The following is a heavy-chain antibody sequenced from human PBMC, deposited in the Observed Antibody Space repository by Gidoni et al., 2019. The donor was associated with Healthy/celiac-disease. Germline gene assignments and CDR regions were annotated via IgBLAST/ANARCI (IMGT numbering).Heavy chain of an antibody. CDR2: VNSEGIST. D-gene: IGHD5-18*01. J-gene: IGHJ3*02. CDR3: AREVGHSYGYGDAFDI. CDR1: GFTFRSYW. Sequence: EVQLVEYGGGLVQPEGSLSVSCAASGFTFRSYWMHWVRQAPGKGRVWVSRVNSEGISTNYASSVKGRFTISRDNAKNTLYLQMNSLRAEDTAVYFCAREVGHSYGYGDAFDIWGQGTMVTVSS. V-gene: IGHV3-74*01.